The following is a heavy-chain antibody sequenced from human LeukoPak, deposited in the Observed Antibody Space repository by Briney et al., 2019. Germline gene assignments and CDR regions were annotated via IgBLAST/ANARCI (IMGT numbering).Heavy chain of an antibody. V-gene: IGHV3-30-3*01. CDR1: GFTFSSYA. CDR2: ISYDGSNK. D-gene: IGHD4-17*01. Sequence: PGRSLRLSFAASGFTFSSYAMHWVHQAPGKGLEWVAVISYDGSNKYYADSVKGRFTISRDNSKNTLYLQMNSLRAEDTAVYYCARDPNHRFGMGYGDYVSAFDIWGQGTMVTVSS. J-gene: IGHJ3*02. CDR3: ARDPNHRFGMGYGDYVSAFDI.